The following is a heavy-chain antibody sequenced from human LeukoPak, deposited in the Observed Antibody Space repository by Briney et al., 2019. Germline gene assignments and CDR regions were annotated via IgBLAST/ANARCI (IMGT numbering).Heavy chain of an antibody. CDR3: AGDAYSSSWYYGWLGYYYYGMDV. D-gene: IGHD6-13*01. CDR1: GYTFTSYG. J-gene: IGHJ6*02. CDR2: ISAYNGNT. Sequence: GASVKISCKASGYTFTSYGISWVRQAPGQGLEWMGWISAYNGNTNYAQKLQGRVTMTTDTSTSTAYMELRSLRADDTAVYYCAGDAYSSSWYYGWLGYYYYGMDVWGQGTTVTVSS. V-gene: IGHV1-18*01.